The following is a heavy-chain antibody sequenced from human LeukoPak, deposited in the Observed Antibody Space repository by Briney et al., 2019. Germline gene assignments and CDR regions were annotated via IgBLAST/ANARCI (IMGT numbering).Heavy chain of an antibody. J-gene: IGHJ4*02. V-gene: IGHV3-48*01. CDR3: AKGRGTDY. CDR2: ISSRSRTI. Sequence: GGSLSLSCAASGFTFSSYSMNWVRQAPGKGLEWVSYISSRSRTIYYADSVKGRFTISRDNSKNTLYLQMNSLRAEDTAVYYCAKGRGTDYWGQGTLVTVSS. CDR1: GFTFSSYS.